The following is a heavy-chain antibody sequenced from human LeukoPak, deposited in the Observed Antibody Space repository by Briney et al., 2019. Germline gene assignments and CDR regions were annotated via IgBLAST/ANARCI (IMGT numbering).Heavy chain of an antibody. CDR2: INHSGST. D-gene: IGHD6-19*01. J-gene: IGHJ4*02. V-gene: IGHV4-34*01. CDR1: GGSFSGYY. Sequence: SEILCLTCAVYGGSFSGYYWSWIRQPPGEGLEWIGEINHSGSTNYNPSLKSRVTISVDTSKNQFSLKLSSVTAADTAVYYCARGQWLADYWGQGTLVTVSS. CDR3: ARGQWLADY.